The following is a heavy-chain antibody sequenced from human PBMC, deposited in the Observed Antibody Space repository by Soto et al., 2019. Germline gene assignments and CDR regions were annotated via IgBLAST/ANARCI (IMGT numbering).Heavy chain of an antibody. J-gene: IGHJ4*02. D-gene: IGHD5-18*01. CDR3: GKIPPGYGFVFFFFDY. Sequence: GGSLRLSCAASDFTFSSYAMSWVRQAPGKGLEWVSAISGSGGSTYYADSVKGRFTISRDNSKNTLYLQMNSLRAEDTAVYYWGKIPPGYGFVFFFFDYGGRGPRVTVSS. V-gene: IGHV3-23*01. CDR2: ISGSGGST. CDR1: DFTFSSYA.